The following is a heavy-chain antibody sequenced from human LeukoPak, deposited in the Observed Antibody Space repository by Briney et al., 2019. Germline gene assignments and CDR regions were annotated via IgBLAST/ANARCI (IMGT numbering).Heavy chain of an antibody. CDR3: ATNNEGHDFWNTPYYYMDV. V-gene: IGHV4-39*07. CDR2: IYHSGST. D-gene: IGHD3-3*01. J-gene: IGHJ6*03. Sequence: KASETLSLTCTVSGGSISSNSYYWVWIRQPPGKGLEWIGSIYHSGSTYYNPSLKSRVTISIDTSKNQFSLKVRSVTAADRAMYYCATNNEGHDFWNTPYYYMDVWGKGTTVTVSS. CDR1: GGSISSNSYY.